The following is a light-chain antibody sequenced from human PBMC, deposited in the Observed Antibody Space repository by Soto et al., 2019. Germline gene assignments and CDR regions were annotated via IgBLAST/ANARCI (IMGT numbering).Light chain of an antibody. CDR3: SSFAGNSTLV. V-gene: IGLV2-8*01. Sequence: QSALTQPASASGSPGQSVTISCTGTSSDVGGYNYVSWYQQHPGKAPKLMIYEVSNRPSGVSDRFSGSKSGNTASLTVSGLQAEDEADYYCSSFAGNSTLVFGGGTKLTVL. CDR1: SSDVGGYNY. J-gene: IGLJ2*01. CDR2: EVS.